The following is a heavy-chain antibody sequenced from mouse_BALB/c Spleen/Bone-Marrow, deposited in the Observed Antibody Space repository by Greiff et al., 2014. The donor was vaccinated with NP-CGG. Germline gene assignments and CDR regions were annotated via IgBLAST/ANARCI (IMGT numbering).Heavy chain of an antibody. CDR1: GYTFTSYW. CDR2: IYPSDSYT. Sequence: QVQLQQPGADLVRPGASVKLSCKASGYTFTSYWINWVKQRPGQGLEWIGNIYPSDSYTNYNQKFRDKATLTVDTSSSTAYVQLSSPTSEDSAVYYCTRQDYYGNSYWYFDVWGAGTTVTVSS. CDR3: TRQDYYGNSYWYFDV. J-gene: IGHJ1*01. V-gene: IGHV1-59*01. D-gene: IGHD1-1*01.